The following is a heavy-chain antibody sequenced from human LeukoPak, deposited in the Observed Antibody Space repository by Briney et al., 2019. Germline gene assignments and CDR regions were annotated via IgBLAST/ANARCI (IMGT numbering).Heavy chain of an antibody. Sequence: GGSLRLSCAASGFTFSSYAMSWVRQAPGKGLEWVSAISGSGGSTYYADSVKGRFTISRDNSKNTLYLQMNSLRAEDTAVYYCARGGLRSSSWYPDYWGQGTLVTVSS. CDR2: ISGSGGST. J-gene: IGHJ4*02. CDR1: GFTFSSYA. CDR3: ARGGLRSSSWYPDY. D-gene: IGHD6-13*01. V-gene: IGHV3-23*01.